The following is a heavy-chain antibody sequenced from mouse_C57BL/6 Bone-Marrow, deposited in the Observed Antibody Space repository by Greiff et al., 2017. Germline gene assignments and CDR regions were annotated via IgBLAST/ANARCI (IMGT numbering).Heavy chain of an antibody. D-gene: IGHD6-1*01. Sequence: VQLQQSGAELARPGASVKLSCKASGYTFTSYGISWVKQRPGQGLEWIGEIYPRSGNTYYNEKFKGKATLTADKSSSTAYMELRSLTSEDSAVYFCARWGRGLGFAYWGQGTLVTVSA. CDR2: IYPRSGNT. V-gene: IGHV1-81*01. CDR3: ARWGRGLGFAY. J-gene: IGHJ3*01. CDR1: GYTFTSYG.